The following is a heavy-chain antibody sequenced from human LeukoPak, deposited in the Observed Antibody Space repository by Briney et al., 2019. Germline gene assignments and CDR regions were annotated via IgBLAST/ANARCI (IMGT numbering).Heavy chain of an antibody. D-gene: IGHD1-14*01. CDR2: IIPIFGTA. J-gene: IGHJ4*02. V-gene: IGHV1-69*13. CDR3: DRVLGRVTELLATGPFDY. Sequence: ASVKVSCKASGGTFSSYAIRWVRQAPGQGLAWMGAIIPIFGTANYAQKFQGRVPITADESTSTASMELSSLRSQDQAVSYCDRVLGRVTELLATGPFDYWGQGTLVTVSS. CDR1: GGTFSSYA.